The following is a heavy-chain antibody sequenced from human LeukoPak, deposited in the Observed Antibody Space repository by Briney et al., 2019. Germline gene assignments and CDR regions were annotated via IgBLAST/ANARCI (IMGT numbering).Heavy chain of an antibody. V-gene: IGHV4-30-4*01. CDR2: IYYSGST. CDR3: ASYTHCSGGSCYLRGFDY. CDR1: GGSISSGDYY. D-gene: IGHD2-15*01. J-gene: IGHJ4*02. Sequence: SETLSLTCTVSGGSISSGDYYWSWLRQPPGKGLEWIGYIYYSGSTYYNPSLKSRVTISVDTSKNQFSLKLSSVTAADTAVYYCASYTHCSGGSCYLRGFDYWGQGTLVTVSS.